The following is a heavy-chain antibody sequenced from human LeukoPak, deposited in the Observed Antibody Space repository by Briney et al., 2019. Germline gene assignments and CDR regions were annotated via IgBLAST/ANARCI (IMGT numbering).Heavy chain of an antibody. V-gene: IGHV4-38-2*02. CDR3: ARSPRGMPRRGGFDY. D-gene: IGHD2-2*01. J-gene: IGHJ4*02. CDR2: IYHNGST. CDR1: GYSISSGYY. Sequence: PSETLSLTCTVSGYSISSGYYWGWIRQPPGKGLEWIGNIYHNGSTDYNPSLKSRVTISVDTSKNQFSLKLSSVTAADTAVYYCARSPRGMPRRGGFDYWGQGTLVTVSS.